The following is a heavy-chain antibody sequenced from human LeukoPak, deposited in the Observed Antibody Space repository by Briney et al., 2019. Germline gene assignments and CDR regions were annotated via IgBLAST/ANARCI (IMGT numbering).Heavy chain of an antibody. CDR1: GFTFTSYA. V-gene: IGHV3-23*01. Sequence: GGSLRLSCVASGFTFTSYAMSWVRQAPGKGLEWVSVISGSGGGTYYADPVKGRFTISRDNSKNTLYLQMNSLRAEDTAVYYCAKWGDYDVLTGYYDPDYWGRGTLVTVSS. D-gene: IGHD3-9*01. J-gene: IGHJ4*02. CDR2: ISGSGGGT. CDR3: AKWGDYDVLTGYYDPDY.